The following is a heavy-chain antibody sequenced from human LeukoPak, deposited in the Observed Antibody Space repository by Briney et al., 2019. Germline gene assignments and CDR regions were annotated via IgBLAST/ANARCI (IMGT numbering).Heavy chain of an antibody. J-gene: IGHJ6*02. D-gene: IGHD2-15*01. V-gene: IGHV1-69*04. CDR3: ARDERPTHCSGGSCYSNYYYGMDV. CDR2: IIPILGIA. Sequence: GASVKVSCKASGYTFTGYYMHWVRQAPGQGLEWMGRIIPILGIANYAQKFQGRVTITADKSTSTAYMELSSLRSEDTAVYYCARDERPTHCSGGSCYSNYYYGMDVWGQGTTVTVSS. CDR1: GYTFTGYY.